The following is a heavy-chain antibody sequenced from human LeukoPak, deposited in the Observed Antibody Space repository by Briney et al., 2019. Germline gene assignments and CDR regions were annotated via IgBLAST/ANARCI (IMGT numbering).Heavy chain of an antibody. J-gene: IGHJ3*02. CDR1: GFTFSSYE. CDR3: TRIINGRFDI. V-gene: IGHV3-48*03. CDR2: IIGSGDTI. Sequence: GGSLRLSCSASGFTFSSYEMNWVRQAPGKGLEWISYIIGSGDTIYYADSVKGRFTISRDNAKNTLYLQMNSLRAEDTAVYYCTRIINGRFDIWGQGTMVTVSS.